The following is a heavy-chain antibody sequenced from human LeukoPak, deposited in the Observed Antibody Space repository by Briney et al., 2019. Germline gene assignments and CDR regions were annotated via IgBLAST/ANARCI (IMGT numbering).Heavy chain of an antibody. Sequence: SVKVSCKASGYTFTSYGISWVRQAPGQGLEWMGGIIPIFGTANYAQKFQGRVTITADESTSTAYMELSSLRSEDTAVYYCARAYSGSYFNYFDYWGQGTLVTVSS. D-gene: IGHD1-26*01. V-gene: IGHV1-69*13. CDR1: GYTFTSYG. J-gene: IGHJ4*02. CDR2: IIPIFGTA. CDR3: ARAYSGSYFNYFDY.